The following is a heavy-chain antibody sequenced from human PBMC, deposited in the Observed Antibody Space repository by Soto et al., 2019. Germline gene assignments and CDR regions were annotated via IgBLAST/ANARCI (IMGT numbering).Heavy chain of an antibody. Sequence: GGSLRLSCAASGFTFGSYWMNWVRQAPGKGLVWVSRIDSDGSSTTYADSVKGRFTTSRDNAKNTLYLQMSSLRVEDTAVYYCARVRHYGMDVWGEGTTVTVSP. CDR2: IDSDGSST. CDR3: ARVRHYGMDV. CDR1: GFTFGSYW. J-gene: IGHJ6*04. V-gene: IGHV3-74*01.